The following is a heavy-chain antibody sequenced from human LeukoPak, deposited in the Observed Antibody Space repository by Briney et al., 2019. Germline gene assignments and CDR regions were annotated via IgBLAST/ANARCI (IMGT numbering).Heavy chain of an antibody. CDR2: FDPEDGET. J-gene: IGHJ4*02. D-gene: IGHD3-9*01. Sequence: GASVKVSCKVSGYTLTELSMHWVRQAPGKGLEWMGGFDPEDGETIYAQKFQGRVTMTEDTSTDTAYMELSSLRSEDTAVYYFATSLGLRYFDWLSGGFDYWGQGTLVTVSS. CDR3: ATSLGLRYFDWLSGGFDY. CDR1: GYTLTELS. V-gene: IGHV1-24*01.